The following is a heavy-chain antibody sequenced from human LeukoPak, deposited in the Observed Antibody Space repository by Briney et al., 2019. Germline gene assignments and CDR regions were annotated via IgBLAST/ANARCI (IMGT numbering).Heavy chain of an antibody. J-gene: IGHJ5*02. CDR1: GGSISSYY. V-gene: IGHV4-59*01. CDR2: IYYSGST. CDR3: ARGAEYYDFWSGYSGWLDP. Sequence: SETLSLTCTVSGGSISSYYWSWIRQPPGKGLEWIGYIYYSGSTNYNPSLKSRATISVDTSKNQFSLKLSSVTAADTAVYYCARGAEYYDFWSGYSGWLDPWGQGTLVTVSS. D-gene: IGHD3-3*01.